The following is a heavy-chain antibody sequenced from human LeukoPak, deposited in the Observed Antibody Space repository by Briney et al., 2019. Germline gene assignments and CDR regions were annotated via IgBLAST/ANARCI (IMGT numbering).Heavy chain of an antibody. Sequence: ASVKVSCKASGYTFTSYGISWVRQAPGQGLEWMGWISAYNGNTNYAQKLQGRVTMTTDTSTSTAYMELRSLRSDDTAVYYCASPAWDYGSGSLFDYWGQGTLVTVSS. V-gene: IGHV1-18*01. D-gene: IGHD3-10*01. J-gene: IGHJ4*02. CDR2: ISAYNGNT. CDR1: GYTFTSYG. CDR3: ASPAWDYGSGSLFDY.